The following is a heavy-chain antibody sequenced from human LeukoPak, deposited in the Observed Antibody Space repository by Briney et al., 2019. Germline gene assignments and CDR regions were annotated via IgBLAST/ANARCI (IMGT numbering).Heavy chain of an antibody. CDR2: FYSTGST. Sequence: SETLSLTCTVSGGSISSYYWTWIRQPAGKGLEWIGRFYSTGSTNYNPSLKSRVTMSVDTSKNQFSLKLSSVTAADTAVYYCARADYYGLDVWGQGTTVTVSS. J-gene: IGHJ6*02. CDR3: ARADYYGLDV. V-gene: IGHV4-4*07. CDR1: GGSISSYY.